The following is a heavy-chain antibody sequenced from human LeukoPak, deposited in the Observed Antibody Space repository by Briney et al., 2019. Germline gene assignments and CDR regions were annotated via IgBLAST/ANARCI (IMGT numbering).Heavy chain of an antibody. Sequence: GGSLRLSCAASGFTFDDYTMHWVRQAPGKGLEWVSLISRDGGSTYYADSGKGRFTIPRDNSKNSLYLQMNSLRTEDTALYYCAKGKAGTPEYFQHWGQGTLVTVSS. CDR2: ISRDGGST. CDR3: AKGKAGTPEYFQH. D-gene: IGHD6-19*01. CDR1: GFTFDDYT. J-gene: IGHJ1*01. V-gene: IGHV3-43*01.